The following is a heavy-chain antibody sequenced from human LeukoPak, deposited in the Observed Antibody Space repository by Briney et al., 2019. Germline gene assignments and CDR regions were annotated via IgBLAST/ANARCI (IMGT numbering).Heavy chain of an antibody. D-gene: IGHD3-10*01. Sequence: ASVKVSCKASGYTFTGYYMHWVRQAPGQGLEWMGWINPNSGGTNYAQKFQGRVTMTRDTSISTAYMELSRLRSDDTAVYYCAEAKGSGSSERWFDPWGQGTLVTVSS. CDR3: AEAKGSGSSERWFDP. J-gene: IGHJ5*02. CDR2: INPNSGGT. CDR1: GYTFTGYY. V-gene: IGHV1-2*02.